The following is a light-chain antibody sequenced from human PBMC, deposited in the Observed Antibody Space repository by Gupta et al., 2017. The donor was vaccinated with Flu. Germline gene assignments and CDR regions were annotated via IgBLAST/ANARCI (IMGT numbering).Light chain of an antibody. Sequence: EIVLTQSPGTLSLSPGERATLSCRASQSVRSSYLAWYQQKPGQAPRLVIYAASSRASGIPDRFNGSGSGTDFTLDISRLEPEDFAVYYCQQYGNSPVSFGQGTKLEIK. CDR2: AAS. CDR3: QQYGNSPVS. V-gene: IGKV3-20*01. J-gene: IGKJ2*03. CDR1: QSVRSSY.